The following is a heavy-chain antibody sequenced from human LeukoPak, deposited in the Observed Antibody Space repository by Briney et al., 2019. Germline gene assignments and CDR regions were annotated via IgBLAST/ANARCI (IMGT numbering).Heavy chain of an antibody. CDR3: ARAARADCTSPTCHSWLAP. J-gene: IGHJ5*02. D-gene: IGHD2/OR15-2a*01. CDR1: GFTPSNSW. Sequence: GGSLSLSCAASGFTPSNSWIHWFRQAPGKGLVWVSRIITDGSTTTYADSVKGRFTISRDNAKNTLYLQMNSLRAEDTAVYYCARAARADCTSPTCHSWLAPWGQGTQVTVSS. CDR2: IITDGSTT. V-gene: IGHV3-74*01.